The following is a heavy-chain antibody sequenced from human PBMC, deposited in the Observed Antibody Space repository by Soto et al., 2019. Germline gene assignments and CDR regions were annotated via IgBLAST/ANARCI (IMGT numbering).Heavy chain of an antibody. V-gene: IGHV1-18*01. CDR1: GYTFTSNG. Sequence: ASVKVSCKASGYTFTSNGISWVRQAPGQGLEWMGWISAYNGNANYAQKLQGRVTMTTDTSTSTAYMELRSLRSDDTAVYYCARDQWFTMIVVSRTGAFDIWGQGTMVTVSS. D-gene: IGHD3-22*01. CDR3: ARDQWFTMIVVSRTGAFDI. J-gene: IGHJ3*02. CDR2: ISAYNGNA.